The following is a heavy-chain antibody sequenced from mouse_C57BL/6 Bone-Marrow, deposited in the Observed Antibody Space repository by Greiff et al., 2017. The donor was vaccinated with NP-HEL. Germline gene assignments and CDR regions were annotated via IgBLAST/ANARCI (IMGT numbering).Heavy chain of an antibody. J-gene: IGHJ3*01. D-gene: IGHD2-3*01. CDR3: ARPIYDGYYGAY. CDR2: INPSSGYT. CDR1: GYTLTSYT. Sequence: QVQLKESGAELARPGASVKMSCKASGYTLTSYTMHWVKQRPGQGLEWIGYINPSSGYTKYNQKFKDKATLTADKSSSTAYMQLSSLTSEDAAVYYCARPIYDGYYGAYWGQGTLVTVSA. V-gene: IGHV1-4*01.